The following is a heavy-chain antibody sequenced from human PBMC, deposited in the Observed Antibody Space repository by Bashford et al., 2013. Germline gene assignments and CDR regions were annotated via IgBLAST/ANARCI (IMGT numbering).Heavy chain of an antibody. J-gene: IGHJ4*02. CDR3: ARDGHTGSFHSDY. CDR2: ISGRSENS. Sequence: GSLRLSCAASGFTFSSYALSWVRQAPGKGLEWVSVISGRSENSFYADSVKGRFTISRDNSMDTLYLQMNSLRAEDTAVYYCARDGHTGSFHSDYWGQGTLVTVSS. V-gene: IGHV3-23*01. D-gene: IGHD1-26*01. CDR1: GFTFSSYA.